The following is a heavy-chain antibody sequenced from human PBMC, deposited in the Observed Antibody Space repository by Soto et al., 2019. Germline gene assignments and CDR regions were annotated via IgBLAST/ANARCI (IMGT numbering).Heavy chain of an antibody. CDR2: IYIGDNT. J-gene: IGHJ6*04. V-gene: IGHV3-53*01. CDR1: GLAVNSNY. D-gene: IGHD5-18*01. Sequence: PGGSLRLSCAASGLAVNSNYMSWVRQAPGKGLEWVSIIYIGDNTYYADSVKGRFTISRDSAKNTLYLQMNSLRVEDTAVYYCVRDRIGGKSYGLAHYYYGMDVWGKGTTVTVSS. CDR3: VRDRIGGKSYGLAHYYYGMDV.